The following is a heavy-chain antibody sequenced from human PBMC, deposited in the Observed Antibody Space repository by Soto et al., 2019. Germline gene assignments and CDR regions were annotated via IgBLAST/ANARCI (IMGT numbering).Heavy chain of an antibody. V-gene: IGHV3-33*01. Sequence: QVQLVESGGGVVQPGRSLRLSCAASGFTFSSYGMHWVRQAPGKGLEWVAVIWYDGSNKYYADSVKGRFTISRDNSKNTLYLQMNILRAVDTAVYYCARVTMVRGAYDYWGQGTPVTVST. D-gene: IGHD3-10*01. J-gene: IGHJ4*02. CDR3: ARVTMVRGAYDY. CDR2: IWYDGSNK. CDR1: GFTFSSYG.